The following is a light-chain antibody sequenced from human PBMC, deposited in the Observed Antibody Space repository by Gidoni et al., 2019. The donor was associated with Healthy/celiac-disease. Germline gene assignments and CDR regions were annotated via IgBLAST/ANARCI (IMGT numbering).Light chain of an antibody. J-gene: IGKJ4*01. Sequence: DIQMTQSPSSLSASVGDRVTITCRASQSISSYLNWYQQKPGKAPKLLIYAASSLQSGVPSRFSGSGSGTDFTLTISSLQPEDFATYYCQQRSSTPLTFGGGTKVEIK. CDR2: AAS. CDR1: QSISSY. CDR3: QQRSSTPLT. V-gene: IGKV1-39*01.